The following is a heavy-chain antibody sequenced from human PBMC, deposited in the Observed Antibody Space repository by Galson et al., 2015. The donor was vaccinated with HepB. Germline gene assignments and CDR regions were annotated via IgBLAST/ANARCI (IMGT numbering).Heavy chain of an antibody. V-gene: IGHV3-30*18. J-gene: IGHJ4*02. CDR2: ISYDGSNK. CDR3: AKDFEWELQPRYYFDY. CDR1: GFTFSSYG. D-gene: IGHD1-26*01. Sequence: SLRLSCAASGFTFSSYGMHWVRQAPGKGLEWVAVISYDGSNKYYADSVKGRFTISRDNSKNTLYLQMNSLRAEDTAVYYCAKDFEWELQPRYYFDYWGQGTLVTVSS.